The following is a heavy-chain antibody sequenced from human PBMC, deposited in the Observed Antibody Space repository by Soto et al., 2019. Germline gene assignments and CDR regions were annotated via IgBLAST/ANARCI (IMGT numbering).Heavy chain of an antibody. CDR3: VRDSHGDY. J-gene: IGHJ4*02. V-gene: IGHV3-74*01. Sequence: EVQLVESGGGLVQPGGSLRLSCAGSGFIFSNYWMHLVRLAPGKGLEWVSRIEHDGLTDYADSVRGRFTISRDNVESTLYLQMNSRRLEDTAVYYCVRDSHGDYWGQGTLDTVSS. CDR1: GFIFSNYW. CDR2: IEHDGLT.